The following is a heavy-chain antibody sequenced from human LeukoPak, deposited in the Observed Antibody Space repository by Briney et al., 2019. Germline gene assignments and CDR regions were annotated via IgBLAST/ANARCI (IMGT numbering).Heavy chain of an antibody. D-gene: IGHD3-10*01. V-gene: IGHV5-51*01. CDR1: GYNFTSYW. Sequence: GGSLKISCKGSGYNFTSYWIGWVRQLPGKGLEGMGIIYPGDSDTRYSPSFQGQVTISADKSISTAYLQWSSLKASDTAMYYCARHSDPGLVDYWGQGTLVTVSS. CDR3: ARHSDPGLVDY. CDR2: IYPGDSDT. J-gene: IGHJ4*02.